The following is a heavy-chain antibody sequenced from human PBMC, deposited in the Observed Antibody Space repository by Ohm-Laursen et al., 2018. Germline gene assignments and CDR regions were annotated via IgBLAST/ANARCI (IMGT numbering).Heavy chain of an antibody. J-gene: IGHJ5*02. CDR2: LYHSGST. Sequence: SQTLSLTCTVSSGAINSGGSYWTWIRQHPRRGLEWIGSLYHSGSTFYNPSLESRLSILIDTSKNQFFLKLTSVTAADTAVYYCAREGGSYYWFDPWGQGTLVTVSS. CDR3: AREGGSYYWFDP. D-gene: IGHD1-26*01. CDR1: SGAINSGGSY. V-gene: IGHV4-31*03.